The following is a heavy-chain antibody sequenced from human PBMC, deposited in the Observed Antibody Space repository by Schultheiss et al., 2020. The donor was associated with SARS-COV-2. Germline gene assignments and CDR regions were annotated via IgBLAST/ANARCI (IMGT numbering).Heavy chain of an antibody. Sequence: SETLSLTCTVSGGSISTYYWSWIRQPPGKGLEWIGYIYYSGSTYYNPSLKSRVTISVDRSKNQFSLKLSSVTAADTAVYYCARGGGSCFSSSCYFDYWGQGVLVTVSS. J-gene: IGHJ4*02. V-gene: IGHV4-59*08. D-gene: IGHD2-15*01. CDR2: IYYSGST. CDR1: GGSISTYY. CDR3: ARGGGSCFSSSCYFDY.